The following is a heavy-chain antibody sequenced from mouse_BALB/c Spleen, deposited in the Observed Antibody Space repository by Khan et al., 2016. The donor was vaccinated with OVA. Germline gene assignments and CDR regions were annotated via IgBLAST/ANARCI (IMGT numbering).Heavy chain of an antibody. V-gene: IGHV3-2*02. CDR1: GYSITSDYA. CDR2: ISYSGRT. Sequence: EVQLQESGPGLVKPSQSLSLTCTVTGYSITSDYAWNWIRQFPGNKLEWMGYISYSGRTSYNPSLKSRISIPRDTSKNQFFLQLNSVTTEDTATYYCARSVTITTVVATDFDYWGHCTTLTVSS. CDR3: ARSVTITTVVATDFDY. D-gene: IGHD1-1*01. J-gene: IGHJ2*01.